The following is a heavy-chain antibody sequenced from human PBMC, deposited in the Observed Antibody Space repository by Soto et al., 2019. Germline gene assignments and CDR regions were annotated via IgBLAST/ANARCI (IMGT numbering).Heavy chain of an antibody. V-gene: IGHV4-39*01. Sequence: ETLSLTCTVSGGSISSSSYYWGWIRQPPGKGLEWIGSIYYSGSTYYNPSLKSRVTISVDTSKNQFSLKLSSVTAADTAVYYCARRIITIFGVVIANWFDPWGQGTLVTVSS. CDR2: IYYSGST. CDR1: GGSISSSSYY. J-gene: IGHJ5*02. D-gene: IGHD3-3*01. CDR3: ARRIITIFGVVIANWFDP.